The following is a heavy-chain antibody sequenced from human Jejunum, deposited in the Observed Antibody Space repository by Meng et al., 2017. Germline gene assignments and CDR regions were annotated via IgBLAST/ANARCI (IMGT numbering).Heavy chain of an antibody. CDR2: INQDGSQT. D-gene: IGHD1-26*01. CDR1: GFTFNTAW. V-gene: IGHV3-7*01. CDR3: ARDPAWGALDY. Sequence: GESLKISCAASGFTFNTAWMSWVRQPPGRVLEWVADINQDGSQTRYVDSVKGRFTISRDNTKNSLFLQMVGLSAEDSAVYYCARDPAWGALDYWGQGTLVTVSS. J-gene: IGHJ4*02.